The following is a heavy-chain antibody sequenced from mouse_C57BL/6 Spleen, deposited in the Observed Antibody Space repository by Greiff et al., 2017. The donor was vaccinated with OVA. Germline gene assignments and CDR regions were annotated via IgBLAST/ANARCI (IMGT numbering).Heavy chain of an antibody. CDR3: TRAYDYDY. J-gene: IGHJ2*01. D-gene: IGHD2-4*01. CDR2: IDPETGGT. V-gene: IGHV1-15*01. Sequence: VKLQQSGAELVRPGASVTLSCKASGYTFTDYEMHWVKQTPVHGLEWIGAIDPETGGTAYNQKFKGKAILTADKSSSTAYMELRSLTSEDSAVYYCTRAYDYDYWGQGTTLTVSS. CDR1: GYTFTDYE.